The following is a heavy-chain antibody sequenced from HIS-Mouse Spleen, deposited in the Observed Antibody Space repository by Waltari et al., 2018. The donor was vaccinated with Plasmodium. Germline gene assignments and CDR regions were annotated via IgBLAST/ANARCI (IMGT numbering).Heavy chain of an antibody. Sequence: QVQLVQSGAEVKKPGASVKVSCKASGYTFTGYYMHWVRQAPGQGLEWMGGSKPNSGGTNYAQKFQGRVTMTRETSSSTAYMELSRLRSDDTAGYYCARVLGYKAAAGTFVEYFQHWGQGTLVTVSS. V-gene: IGHV1-2*02. D-gene: IGHD6-13*01. CDR2: SKPNSGGT. J-gene: IGHJ1*01. CDR3: ARVLGYKAAAGTFVEYFQH. CDR1: GYTFTGYY.